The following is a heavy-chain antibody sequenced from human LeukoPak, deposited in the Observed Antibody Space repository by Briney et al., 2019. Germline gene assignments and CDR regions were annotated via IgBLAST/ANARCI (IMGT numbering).Heavy chain of an antibody. CDR3: ATDEGTHNVGYSGYALHY. J-gene: IGHJ4*02. V-gene: IGHV1-69*04. D-gene: IGHD5-12*01. CDR1: GGTFSSYA. Sequence: GASVKVSCKASGGTFSSYAISWVRQAPGQGLEWMGRIIPILGIANYAQKFQGRVTITADKSTSTAYMELSSLRSEDTAVYYCATDEGTHNVGYSGYALHYWGQGTLVTVSS. CDR2: IIPILGIA.